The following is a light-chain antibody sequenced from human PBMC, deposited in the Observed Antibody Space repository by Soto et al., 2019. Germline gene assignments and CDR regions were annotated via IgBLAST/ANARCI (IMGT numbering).Light chain of an antibody. CDR2: AAS. V-gene: IGKV1-12*01. J-gene: IGKJ5*01. CDR1: QSISNW. Sequence: IPLTQTPSNLPASPGYRYTITFRASQSISNWLAWYQQKPGKAPKLLIYAASSLQSGVPSRFSGSGSGTDFTLTISSLQPEDFATYYCQQANSFPITFGQGTRLEIK. CDR3: QQANSFPIT.